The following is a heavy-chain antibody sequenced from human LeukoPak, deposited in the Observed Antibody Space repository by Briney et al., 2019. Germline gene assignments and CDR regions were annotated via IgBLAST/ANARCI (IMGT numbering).Heavy chain of an antibody. CDR3: ARWGTMVRGVHRAHFDY. J-gene: IGHJ4*02. CDR2: IYTSGST. V-gene: IGHV4-61*02. CDR1: GGSISSGSYY. D-gene: IGHD3-10*01. Sequence: SQTLSLTCTVSGGSISSGSYYWSWIRQPAGKGLEWIGRIYTSGSTNYNPSLKSRVTISVDTSKNQFSLKLSSVTAADTAVYYCARWGTMVRGVHRAHFDYWGQGTLVTVSS.